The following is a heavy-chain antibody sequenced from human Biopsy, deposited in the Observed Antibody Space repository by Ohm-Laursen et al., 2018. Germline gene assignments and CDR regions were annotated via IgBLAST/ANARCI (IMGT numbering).Heavy chain of an antibody. CDR1: GFPFSTYW. J-gene: IGHJ4*02. V-gene: IGHV3-7*01. D-gene: IGHD2-15*01. CDR3: ASAHQYCSATTCNGSSDF. CDR2: INQDGSEK. Sequence: GSLRLSCSASGFPFSTYWMTWVRQAPGKGLEWVANINQDGSEKYYVDSVKGRFTISRDNAEDSLDLQMSRLRVEDTALYYCASAHQYCSATTCNGSSDFWGQGTLVTVSS.